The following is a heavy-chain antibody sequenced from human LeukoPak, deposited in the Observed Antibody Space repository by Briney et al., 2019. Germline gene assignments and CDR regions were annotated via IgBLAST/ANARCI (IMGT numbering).Heavy chain of an antibody. V-gene: IGHV4-39*01. J-gene: IGHJ5*02. Sequence: PSETLSLTCTVSGGSISSSSYYWGWIRQPPGKGLEWIGSIYYSGSTYYNPSLKSRVTISVDTSKNQFSLKLSSVTAADTAVYYCARRGCSSTSCYVFDWFDPWGQGTLVTVSS. CDR2: IYYSGST. CDR3: ARRGCSSTSCYVFDWFDP. D-gene: IGHD2-2*01. CDR1: GGSISSSSYY.